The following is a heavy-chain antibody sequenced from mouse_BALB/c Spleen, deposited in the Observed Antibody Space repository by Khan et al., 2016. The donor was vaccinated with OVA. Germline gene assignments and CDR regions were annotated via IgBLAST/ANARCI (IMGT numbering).Heavy chain of an antibody. D-gene: IGHD2-3*01. CDR1: GYSITSDYA. V-gene: IGHV3-2*02. CDR3: ASDGYRNNYAVDY. J-gene: IGHJ4*01. CDR2: ISSSGST. Sequence: EVQLQESGPGLVKPSQSLSLTCTVTGYSITSDYAWNWIRQFPGNKLEWMGYISSSGSTNYNPALKSRISITRDTSKNQFFLQLNTVTTEDTATYCCASDGYRNNYAVDYRGQGTSVTVTS.